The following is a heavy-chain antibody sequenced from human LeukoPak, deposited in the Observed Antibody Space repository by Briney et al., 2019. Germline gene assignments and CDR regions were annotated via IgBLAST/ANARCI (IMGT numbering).Heavy chain of an antibody. V-gene: IGHV4-34*01. CDR2: INHSGST. CDR1: GGSFSGYY. J-gene: IGHJ6*02. Sequence: SETLSLTYAVYGGSFSGYYWSWIRQPPGKGLEWIGEINHSGSTNYNPSLKSRVTISVDTSKNQFSLKLSSVTAADTAVYYCARDSIYYYYGMDVWGQGTTVTVSS. CDR3: ARDSIYYYYGMDV.